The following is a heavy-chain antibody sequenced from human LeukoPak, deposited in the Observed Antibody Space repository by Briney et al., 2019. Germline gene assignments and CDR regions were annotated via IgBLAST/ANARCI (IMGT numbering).Heavy chain of an antibody. V-gene: IGHV3-11*04. J-gene: IGHJ2*01. CDR3: ARDTYSYGFICYFDL. CDR1: GFTFSNAW. CDR2: ISSSGSTI. D-gene: IGHD5-18*01. Sequence: TGGSLRLSCAASGFTFSNAWMSWVRQAPGKGLEWVSYISSSGSTIYYADSVKGRFTISRDNAKNSLYLQMNSLRAEDTAVYYCARDTYSYGFICYFDLWGRGTLVTVSS.